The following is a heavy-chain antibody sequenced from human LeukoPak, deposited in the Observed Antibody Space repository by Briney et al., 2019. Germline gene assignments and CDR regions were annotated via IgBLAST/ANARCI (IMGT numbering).Heavy chain of an antibody. CDR1: GCTFIDYY. CDR3: ARRANAFDI. V-gene: IGHV1-2*02. J-gene: IGHJ3*02. CDR2: ISPNGGGT. Sequence: ASVTVTCKASGCTFIDYYMHWVRQAPGQGLEWMGWISPNGGGTKYAQNSQGRVTSNRDTSITTAYMAPSRLRSDDTAVYYCARRANAFDIWGQGTMVTVSS.